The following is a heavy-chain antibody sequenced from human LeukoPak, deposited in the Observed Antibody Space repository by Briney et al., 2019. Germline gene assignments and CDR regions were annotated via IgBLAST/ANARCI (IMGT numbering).Heavy chain of an antibody. V-gene: IGHV1-2*02. D-gene: IGHD3-22*01. Sequence: ASVKVSCKASGYTFTGYYMHWVRRAPGQGLEWMGWINPNSGGTNYAQKFQGRVTMTRDTSISTAYMELSRLRSDDTAVYYCARLHYYDSSGYKTTLTTLDYGMDVWGQGTTVTVSS. CDR1: GYTFTGYY. CDR2: INPNSGGT. J-gene: IGHJ6*02. CDR3: ARLHYYDSSGYKTTLTTLDYGMDV.